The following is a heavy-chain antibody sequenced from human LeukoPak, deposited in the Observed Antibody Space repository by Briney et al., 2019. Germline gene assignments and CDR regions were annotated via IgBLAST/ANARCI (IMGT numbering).Heavy chain of an antibody. V-gene: IGHV4-30-4*01. CDR3: ARAKGPGAHYNWFDP. CDR2: IYNSGST. D-gene: IGHD2-2*01. Sequence: ASETLSLTCTVSGASISSGDYYWSWLRQPPGKGLEWIGYIYNSGSTFYNPSLKSRLTISVDTSKKQFSLKLSSVAAADTAVYYCARAKGPGAHYNWFDPWGQGTLVTASS. J-gene: IGHJ5*02. CDR1: GASISSGDYY.